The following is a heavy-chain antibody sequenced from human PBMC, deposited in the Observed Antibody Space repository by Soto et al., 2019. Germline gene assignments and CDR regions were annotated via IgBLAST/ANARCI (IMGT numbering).Heavy chain of an antibody. CDR2: ISSSSSYI. CDR3: ARDHGSSRGFMDV. J-gene: IGHJ6*02. V-gene: IGHV3-21*01. Sequence: EVQLVESGGGLVKPGGSLRLSCAASGFTFSSYSMNWVRQAPGKGLEWVSSISSSSSYIYYADSVKGRFTISRDNAKNSLYVKKNSLRAEDTAVYYCARDHGSSRGFMDVWAQGPTVTVS. D-gene: IGHD1-26*01. CDR1: GFTFSSYS.